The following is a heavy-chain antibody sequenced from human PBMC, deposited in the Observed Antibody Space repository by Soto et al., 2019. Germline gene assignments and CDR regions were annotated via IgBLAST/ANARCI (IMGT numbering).Heavy chain of an antibody. CDR3: APWVGGVGY. CDR2: ISYDGSNK. J-gene: IGHJ4*01. V-gene: IGHV3-30*03. Sequence: QVQLVESGGGVVQPGRSLRLSCAASGFTFSSYGMHWVRQAPGKGLEWVAVISYDGSNKYYADSVKGRFTISRNNSKNPLYLEKDRLKGEDTALYYFAPWVGGVGYWGQGTLVTVSS. CDR1: GFTFSSYG. D-gene: IGHD1-26*01.